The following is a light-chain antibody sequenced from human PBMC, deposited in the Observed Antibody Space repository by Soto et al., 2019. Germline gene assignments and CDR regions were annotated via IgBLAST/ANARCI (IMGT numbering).Light chain of an antibody. V-gene: IGKV3-20*01. Sequence: EIVLTQSPGTLSLSPGEGATLSCRAGQSVTRGYLAWYQQKPGQAPRLLIYGASIRATGIPDRFSGSGSGTAFTLTISRLEPEDFAVYYCQQYGSSRTFGQGTKVEIK. J-gene: IGKJ1*01. CDR1: QSVTRGY. CDR2: GAS. CDR3: QQYGSSRT.